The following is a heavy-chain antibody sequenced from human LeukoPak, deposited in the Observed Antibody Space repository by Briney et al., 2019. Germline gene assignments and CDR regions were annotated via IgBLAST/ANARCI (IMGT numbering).Heavy chain of an antibody. CDR2: IYYSGST. V-gene: IGHV4-31*03. Sequence: SETLSLTCTVSGGSISSGVYYWSWIRQHPGKGLEWIGYIYYSGSTYYNPSLKSRVTISVDTSKNQFSLKLSSVTAADTAVYYCARDGTDRYGDYVEASNWYFDLWGRGTLVTVSS. J-gene: IGHJ2*01. D-gene: IGHD4-17*01. CDR1: GGSISSGVYY. CDR3: ARDGTDRYGDYVEASNWYFDL.